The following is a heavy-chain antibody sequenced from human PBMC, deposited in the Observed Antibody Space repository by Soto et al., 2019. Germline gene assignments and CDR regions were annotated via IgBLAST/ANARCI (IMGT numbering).Heavy chain of an antibody. CDR2: IYPGDSDT. D-gene: IGHD7-27*01. CDR3: ATTNWGPRDLYYGMDV. Sequence: PGESLKISCKGSGYSFTSYWIGWVRQMPGKGLEWMGIIYPGDSDTRYSPSFQGQVTISADKSISTAYLQWSSLKASDTAMYYCATTNWGPRDLYYGMDVWGQGTTVTVSS. CDR1: GYSFTSYW. V-gene: IGHV5-51*01. J-gene: IGHJ6*02.